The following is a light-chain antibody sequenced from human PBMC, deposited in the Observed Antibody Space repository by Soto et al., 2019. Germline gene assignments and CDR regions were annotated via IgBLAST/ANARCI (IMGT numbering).Light chain of an antibody. Sequence: DIAMTQSPDSLAVSLGERATINCKSNQSILYSSNNKTYSAWYQQKPGQPPKLLIYWASTRESGVPDRFSGSGSGTDFTLTISSLQAEDVAVYYCQQYYTTPRTFGQGTKVDIK. V-gene: IGKV4-1*01. CDR3: QQYYTTPRT. CDR1: QSILYSSNNKTY. CDR2: WAS. J-gene: IGKJ1*01.